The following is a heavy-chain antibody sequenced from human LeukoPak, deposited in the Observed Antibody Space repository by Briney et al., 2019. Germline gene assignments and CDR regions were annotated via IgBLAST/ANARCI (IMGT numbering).Heavy chain of an antibody. CDR2: ISGSGGST. D-gene: IGHD3-10*01. J-gene: IGHJ4*02. Sequence: GGSLRLSCVVSGFTFSSYAMSWVRQAPGKGLEWVSGISGSGGSTYYADSVKGRFTISRDNSKNTLYLQMNSLRAEDTAVYYCAKDSYGSGTLEGYWGQGTLVTVSS. CDR1: GFTFSSYA. CDR3: AKDSYGSGTLEGY. V-gene: IGHV3-23*01.